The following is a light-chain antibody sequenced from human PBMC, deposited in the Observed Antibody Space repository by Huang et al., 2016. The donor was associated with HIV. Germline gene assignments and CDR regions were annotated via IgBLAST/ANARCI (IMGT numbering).Light chain of an antibody. J-gene: IGKJ5*01. CDR1: QSVNSY. Sequence: ETVLTQSPATLSLSPGERATLSCRASQSVNSYLAWYQQKPGQTPRLLIYDASNRATGIPARCSGRGSGTDFTLTISSLEPEDFAVYYCQQRKYWPPITFGQGTRLEMK. V-gene: IGKV3-11*01. CDR2: DAS. CDR3: QQRKYWPPIT.